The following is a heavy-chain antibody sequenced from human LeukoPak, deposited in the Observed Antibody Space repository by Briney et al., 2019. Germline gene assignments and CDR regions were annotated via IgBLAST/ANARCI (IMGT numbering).Heavy chain of an antibody. J-gene: IGHJ4*02. CDR3: AKFSSYDSSQRGVNYFDY. CDR2: ISGSGGST. Sequence: GGSLRLSCAASGYTFSSHAMSWGRQAPGKGLEWVSAISGSGGSTYYADSVERRFTISRDNSKNTLYLQMNSLRAEDTAVYYCAKFSSYDSSQRGVNYFDYWGQGTLVTVSS. CDR1: GYTFSSHA. V-gene: IGHV3-23*01. D-gene: IGHD3-22*01.